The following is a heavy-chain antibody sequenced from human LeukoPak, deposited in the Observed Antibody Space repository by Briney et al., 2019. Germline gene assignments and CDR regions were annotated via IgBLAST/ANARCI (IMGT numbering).Heavy chain of an antibody. CDR1: GFSLSTSKMC. CDR2: VDWDDDK. D-gene: IGHD3-10*01. CDR3: ARVIATPDYLDY. Sequence: ESGPALVKPTQTLTLTCTFSGFSLSTSKMCVNWIRQPPGKALEWLARVDWDDDKYYSPSLRTRLTISKDTSKNQVVLTMTDMDPVDSATYYCARVIATPDYLDYWGPGALVTVSS. V-gene: IGHV2-70*11. J-gene: IGHJ4*02.